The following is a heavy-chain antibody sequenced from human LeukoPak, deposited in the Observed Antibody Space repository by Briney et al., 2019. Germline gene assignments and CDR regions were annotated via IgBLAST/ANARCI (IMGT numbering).Heavy chain of an antibody. CDR1: GFTFSSYA. V-gene: IGHV3-30*04. D-gene: IGHD4-17*01. Sequence: PGRSLRLSCAASGFTFSSYAMHWVRQAPGKGLEWVAVISYDGSDKYYADSVKGRFTISRDNSKNTLYLQMNSLRAEDTAVYYCARDVWDYGDYMDYWGQGTLVTASS. J-gene: IGHJ4*02. CDR2: ISYDGSDK. CDR3: ARDVWDYGDYMDY.